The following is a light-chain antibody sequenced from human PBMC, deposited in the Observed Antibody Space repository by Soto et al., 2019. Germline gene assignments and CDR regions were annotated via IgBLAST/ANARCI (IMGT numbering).Light chain of an antibody. Sequence: QSALTQPASVSGSPGQSITISCTGTSSDVGTYNLVSWYQQHPGKAPKLMIYEGSKRPSGVSHRFSGSKSGNTASLTISGLKAEDEADYYCCSYAGSITSVFGTGTKVTVL. CDR1: SSDVGTYNL. CDR2: EGS. CDR3: CSYAGSITSV. V-gene: IGLV2-23*01. J-gene: IGLJ1*01.